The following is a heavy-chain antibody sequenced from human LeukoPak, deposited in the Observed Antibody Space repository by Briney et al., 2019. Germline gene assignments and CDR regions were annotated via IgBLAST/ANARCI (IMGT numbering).Heavy chain of an antibody. CDR3: ARAGSDFGSGRAWFNP. D-gene: IGHD3-10*01. CDR1: GYTLTELS. V-gene: IGHV1-24*01. Sequence: ASVKVSCKVSGYTLTELSMHWVRQAPGKGLEWMGGFDPEDGETIYAQKFQGRVTMTEDTSTDTAYMELSSLRSEDTAVYYCARAGSDFGSGRAWFNPWGQGTLVTVSS. CDR2: FDPEDGET. J-gene: IGHJ5*02.